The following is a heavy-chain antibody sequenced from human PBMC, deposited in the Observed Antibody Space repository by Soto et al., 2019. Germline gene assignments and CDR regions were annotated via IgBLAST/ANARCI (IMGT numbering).Heavy chain of an antibody. D-gene: IGHD5-18*01. J-gene: IGHJ4*02. CDR1: GFTFSSYA. Sequence: GGSLRLSCAASGFTFSSYAMHWVRQAPGKGLEWVAIIWYDGSNKYYTDSVKGRFTISRDNSKNTVYLQMNSLRAEDTAVYYCARGGYRNASAFVSWGQGTPVTVSS. V-gene: IGHV3-33*01. CDR2: IWYDGSNK. CDR3: ARGGYRNASAFVS.